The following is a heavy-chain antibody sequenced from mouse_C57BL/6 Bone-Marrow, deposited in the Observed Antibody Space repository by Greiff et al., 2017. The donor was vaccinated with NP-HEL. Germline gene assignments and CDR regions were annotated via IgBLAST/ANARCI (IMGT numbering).Heavy chain of an antibody. CDR1: GYTFTSYD. J-gene: IGHJ3*01. V-gene: IGHV1-85*01. Sequence: VQLQQSGPELVKPGASVKLSCKASGYTFTSYDINWVKQRPGQGLEWIGWIYPRDGSTKYNEKFKGKATLTVDTSSSTAYMELHSLTSEDSAVYFCARRIYYGNYDWFAYWGQGTLVTVSA. CDR3: ARRIYYGNYDWFAY. CDR2: IYPRDGST. D-gene: IGHD2-1*01.